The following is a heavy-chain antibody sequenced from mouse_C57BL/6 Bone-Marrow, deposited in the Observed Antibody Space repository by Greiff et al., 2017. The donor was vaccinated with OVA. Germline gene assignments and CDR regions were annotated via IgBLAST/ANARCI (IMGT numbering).Heavy chain of an antibody. CDR3: ARDYYGSDY. Sequence: EVKLVESGGDLVKPGGSLKLSCAASGFTFSSYGMSWVCQTPDKRLEWVATISSGGSYTYYPDSVKGRFTISRDNAKNTLYLQMSSLKSEDTAMYYCARDYYGSDYWGQGTTRTVSS. J-gene: IGHJ2*01. V-gene: IGHV5-6*01. D-gene: IGHD1-1*01. CDR2: ISSGGSYT. CDR1: GFTFSSYG.